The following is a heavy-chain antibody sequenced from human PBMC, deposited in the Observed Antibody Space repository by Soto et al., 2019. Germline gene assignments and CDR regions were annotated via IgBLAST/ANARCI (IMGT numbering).Heavy chain of an antibody. CDR3: AWGRQQLADYYYYGMDV. CDR1: GGSISSGGYY. CDR2: IYYSGSA. J-gene: IGHJ6*02. Sequence: SETLSLTCTVSGGSISSGGYYWSRIRQHPGKGLEWIGYIYYSGSAYYNPSLKSRVTISVDTSKNQFSLKLSSVTAADTAVYYCAWGRQQLADYYYYGMDVWGQGTTVTV. V-gene: IGHV4-31*03. D-gene: IGHD6-13*01.